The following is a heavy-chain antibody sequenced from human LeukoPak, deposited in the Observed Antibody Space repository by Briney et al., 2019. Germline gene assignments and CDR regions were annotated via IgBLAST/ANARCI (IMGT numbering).Heavy chain of an antibody. Sequence: SETLSLTCTVSGGSISSSSYYWGWIRQPPGKGLEWIGSIYYSGSTYYNPSLKSRVTISVDTSKNQFSLKLSSVTAADTAVYYCARDYRGGYSGHPVHYFDYWGQGTLVTVSS. CDR2: IYYSGST. J-gene: IGHJ4*02. CDR3: ARDYRGGYSGHPVHYFDY. CDR1: GGSISSSSYY. V-gene: IGHV4-39*07. D-gene: IGHD5-12*01.